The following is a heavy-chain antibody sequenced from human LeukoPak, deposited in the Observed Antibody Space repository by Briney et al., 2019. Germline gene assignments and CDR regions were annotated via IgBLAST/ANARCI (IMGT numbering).Heavy chain of an antibody. CDR1: GFTVSSNY. Sequence: GGSLRLSCAASGFTVSSNYMSWVRQAPGKGLEWVSVIYSGGSTYYADSVKGRFTIPRDNSKNTLYLQMNSLRAEDTAVYYCARDAATVVTLDYWGQGTLVTVSS. CDR2: IYSGGST. V-gene: IGHV3-53*01. J-gene: IGHJ4*02. CDR3: ARDAATVVTLDY. D-gene: IGHD4-23*01.